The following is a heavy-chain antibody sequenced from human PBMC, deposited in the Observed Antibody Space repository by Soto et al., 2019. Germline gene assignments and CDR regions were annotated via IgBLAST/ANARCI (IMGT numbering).Heavy chain of an antibody. CDR2: ISPNNGDT. CDR1: GYIFTGHY. J-gene: IGHJ3*02. Sequence: QVQLVQSGAEVKKPGASVRVSCQTSGYIFTGHYLHWLRQAPGQGLEWMGWISPNNGDTDYGQKFQGRVTMTRETSMNTGYMDLSGLRFDDTAVYYCARGGTMTVGVKIAFDIWGQGTMVIVSS. V-gene: IGHV1-2*02. D-gene: IGHD3-22*01. CDR3: ARGGTMTVGVKIAFDI.